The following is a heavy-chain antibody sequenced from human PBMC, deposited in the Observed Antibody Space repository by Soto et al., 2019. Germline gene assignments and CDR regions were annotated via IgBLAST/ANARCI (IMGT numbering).Heavy chain of an antibody. CDR1: GGSFSGYY. CDR3: ARDGQTGTTDYNWFDP. J-gene: IGHJ5*02. D-gene: IGHD1-7*01. CDR2: INHSGST. V-gene: IGHV4-34*01. Sequence: SETLSLTCAVYGGSFSGYYWSWIRQPPGKGLEWIGEINHSGSTNYNPSLKSRVTISVDTSKNQFSLKLSSVTAADTAVYYCARDGQTGTTDYNWFDPWGQGTLVTVSS.